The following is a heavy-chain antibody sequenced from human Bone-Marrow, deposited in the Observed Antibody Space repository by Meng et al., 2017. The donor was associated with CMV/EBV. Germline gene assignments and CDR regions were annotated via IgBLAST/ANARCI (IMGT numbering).Heavy chain of an antibody. CDR2: INHSGNT. J-gene: IGHJ4*02. CDR3: ARGPPSYGSSSRCWLDY. V-gene: IGHV4-34*01. D-gene: IGHD2-2*01. CDR1: GGSFSGYY. Sequence: SETLSLTCAVYGGSFSGYYWSWIRQPPGKGLEWIGEINHSGNTNYNPSLKSRVTISVDTSKNQFSLKLNSLTAAATAVYYCARGPPSYGSSSRCWLDYWGRGTLVTVSS.